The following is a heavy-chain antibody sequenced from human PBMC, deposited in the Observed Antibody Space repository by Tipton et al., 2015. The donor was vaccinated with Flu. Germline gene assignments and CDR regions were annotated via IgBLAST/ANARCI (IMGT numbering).Heavy chain of an antibody. CDR3: ARDIDLYTSGWTGGN. Sequence: TLSLTCAVSGDSIRSDYFWSWIRQPAGRGLEWIGRMDSSGSTNYNPSLKSRVTMSVDTSKNQFSLKLSSVTAADTAVYYCARDIDLYTSGWTGGNWGQGALVTVSS. CDR2: MDSSGST. CDR1: GDSIRSDYF. D-gene: IGHD6-19*01. V-gene: IGHV4-4*07. J-gene: IGHJ4*02.